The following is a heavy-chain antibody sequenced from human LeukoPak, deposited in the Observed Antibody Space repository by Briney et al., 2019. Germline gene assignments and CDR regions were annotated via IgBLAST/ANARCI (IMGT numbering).Heavy chain of an antibody. CDR1: GGAFSSYA. V-gene: IGHV1-69*04. CDR3: AILTAMDYYYGMDV. Sequence: SVKVSCKASGGAFSSYAISWVRQAPGQGLEWMGRIIPILGIANYAQKFQGRVTITADKSTSTAYMELSSLRSEDTAVYYCAILTAMDYYYGMDVWGQGTTVTVSS. D-gene: IGHD5-18*01. J-gene: IGHJ6*02. CDR2: IIPILGIA.